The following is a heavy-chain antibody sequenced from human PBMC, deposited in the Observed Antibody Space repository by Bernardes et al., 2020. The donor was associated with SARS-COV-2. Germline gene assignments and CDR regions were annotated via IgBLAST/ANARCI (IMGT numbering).Heavy chain of an antibody. CDR1: GFTFSSYA. V-gene: IGHV3-23*01. CDR3: AKVPIEGIAAAVDYFDY. D-gene: IGHD6-13*01. CDR2: ISGSGGST. Sequence: GGSLRLSCAASGFTFSSYAMSWVRQAPGKGLEWVSAISGSGGSTYYADSVKGRFIISRDNSKNTLYLQMNSLRAEDTAVYYCAKVPIEGIAAAVDYFDYWGQGTLVTVSS. J-gene: IGHJ4*02.